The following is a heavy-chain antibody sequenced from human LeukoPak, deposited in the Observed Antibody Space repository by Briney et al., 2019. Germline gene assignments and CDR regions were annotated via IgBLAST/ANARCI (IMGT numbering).Heavy chain of an antibody. CDR2: ISYDGSNK. Sequence: GRSLRPSCAASGFTFSSYGMHWVRQAPGKGLEWVAVISYDGSNKYYADSVKGRFTISRDNSKNTLYLQMNSLRAEDTAVYYCAKVVVGGILTGYVYYYGMDVWGQGTTVTVSS. CDR1: GFTFSSYG. CDR3: AKVVVGGILTGYVYYYGMDV. D-gene: IGHD3-9*01. V-gene: IGHV3-30*18. J-gene: IGHJ6*02.